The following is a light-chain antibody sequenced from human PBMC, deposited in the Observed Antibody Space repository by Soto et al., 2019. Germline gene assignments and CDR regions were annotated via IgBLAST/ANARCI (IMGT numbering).Light chain of an antibody. CDR1: SSNIGSNT. Sequence: QSVLTQPPSASGTPGQRVTISWSGSSSNIGSNTVNWYQQLPGTAPKLLIYSNNQRPSGVPDRFSGSKSGTSASLAISGLQSEDEADYYCAAWDDSLNGVVFGGGTKLPVL. CDR2: SNN. J-gene: IGLJ2*01. V-gene: IGLV1-44*01. CDR3: AAWDDSLNGVV.